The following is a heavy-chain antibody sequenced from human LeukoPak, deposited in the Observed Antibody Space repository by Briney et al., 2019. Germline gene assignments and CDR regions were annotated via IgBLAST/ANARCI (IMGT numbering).Heavy chain of an antibody. D-gene: IGHD2-21*02. J-gene: IGHJ4*02. CDR1: GGTFSSYA. CDR3: ARESLAYCGGDCSRSVIFDY. V-gene: IGHV3-30-3*01. CDR2: ISYDGSNK. Sequence: SCKASGGTFSSYAMHWVRQAPGKGLEWVAVISYDGSNKYYADSVKGRFTISRDNSKNTLYLQMNSLRAEDTAVYYCARESLAYCGGDCSRSVIFDYWGQGTLVTVSS.